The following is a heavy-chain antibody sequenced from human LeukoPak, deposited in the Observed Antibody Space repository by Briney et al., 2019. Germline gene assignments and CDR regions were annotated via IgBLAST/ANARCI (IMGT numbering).Heavy chain of an antibody. D-gene: IGHD3-9*01. J-gene: IGHJ4*02. CDR2: ISTYNGDT. Sequence: ASVKASCKASGYTFNTYSFSWVRQAPGQGLEWMGWISTYNGDTKYAQDYQDRVTMTTDASTSTAYMELRSLRSDDTAVYYCARDLDWVFDFWGQGTLVTVSS. CDR1: GYTFNTYS. CDR3: ARDLDWVFDF. V-gene: IGHV1-18*01.